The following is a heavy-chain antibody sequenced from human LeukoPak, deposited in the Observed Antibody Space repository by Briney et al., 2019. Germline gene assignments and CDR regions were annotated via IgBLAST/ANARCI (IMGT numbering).Heavy chain of an antibody. V-gene: IGHV3-11*04. J-gene: IGHJ4*02. D-gene: IGHD2-15*01. CDR3: TRVARYCSGGICYSGY. CDR1: GFTFSDYY. CDR2: ISSSGSTI. Sequence: KPGGSLRLSCAASGFTFSDYYMSWIRQAPGKGLEWVSYISSSGSTIYYADSVKGRFTVSRDNAKNSLYLQMNSLRAEDTAAYYCTRVARYCSGGICYSGYWGQGTLVTVSS.